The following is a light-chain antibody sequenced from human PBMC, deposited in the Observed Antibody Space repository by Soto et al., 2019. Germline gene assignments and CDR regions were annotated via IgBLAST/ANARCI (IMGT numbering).Light chain of an antibody. V-gene: IGKV1-39*01. CDR1: QSISSY. Sequence: DIQMTQSPSSLSASVGGRVTITCRASQSISSYLNWYQQKPGKAPKLLNYAASSLQSGVPSRFSGSGSGTDFTLTISSLQPEDFATYYCQQSYSTLFTFGPGTKVDIK. CDR3: QQSYSTLFT. J-gene: IGKJ3*01. CDR2: AAS.